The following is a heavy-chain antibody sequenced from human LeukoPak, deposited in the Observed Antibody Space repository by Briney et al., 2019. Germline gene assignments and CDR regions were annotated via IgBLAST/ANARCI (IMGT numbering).Heavy chain of an antibody. D-gene: IGHD2-15*01. J-gene: IGHJ4*02. CDR2: ISNSASSI. CDR3: AKQLGYCSDGSCYFPY. Sequence: GGSLRLSCAASGFTFSSFSMNWVRQGPGKGLEWISYISNSASSIQYADSVKGRFTISRDNAENSLYLQMNSLRAEDTAVYYCAKQLGYCSDGSCYFPYWGQGTLVTVSS. V-gene: IGHV3-48*01. CDR1: GFTFSSFS.